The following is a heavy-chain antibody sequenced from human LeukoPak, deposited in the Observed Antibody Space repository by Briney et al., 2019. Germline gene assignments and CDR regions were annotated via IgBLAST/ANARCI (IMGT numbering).Heavy chain of an antibody. D-gene: IGHD2-15*01. J-gene: IGHJ4*02. CDR1: GFTFTNAW. CDR3: TTLYSHPQGK. CDR2: IKRKTDGGTT. Sequence: GGSLRLSCTASGFTFTNAWMTWVRQAPGKGLEWVGRIKRKTDGGTTDFAAPVKGRFAMSRDDSTNTLYLQMNSLNTEDTAMYYCTTLYSHPQGKWGQGTRVTVPS. V-gene: IGHV3-15*01.